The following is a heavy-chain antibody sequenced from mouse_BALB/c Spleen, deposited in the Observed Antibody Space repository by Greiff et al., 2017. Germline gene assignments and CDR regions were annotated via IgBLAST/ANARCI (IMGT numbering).Heavy chain of an antibody. CDR1: GYSITSGYY. Sequence: EVKLQESGPGLVKPSQSLSLTCSVTGYSITSGYYWTWIRQFPGNKLEWMGYISYDGSNNYNPSLKNRISITRDTSKNQFFLKLNSVTTEDTATYYCARGNDYDDAMDYWGQGTSVTVSS. CDR3: ARGNDYDDAMDY. V-gene: IGHV3-6*02. CDR2: ISYDGSN. D-gene: IGHD2-4*01. J-gene: IGHJ4*01.